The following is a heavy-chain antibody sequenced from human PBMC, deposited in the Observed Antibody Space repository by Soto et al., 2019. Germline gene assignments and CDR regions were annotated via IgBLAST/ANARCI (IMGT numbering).Heavy chain of an antibody. CDR3: ASPPRGSYFDY. D-gene: IGHD1-26*01. Sequence: SETLSLTCTVSGGSISSSSHYWGWIRQPPGKGLEWIGTMFYSGSTYYNPSLKSRVTIPVDTSKNQFSLKLSSVTAADTAVYYCASPPRGSYFDYGGQGTLVPVSP. CDR2: MFYSGST. J-gene: IGHJ4*02. CDR1: GGSISSSSHY. V-gene: IGHV4-39*01.